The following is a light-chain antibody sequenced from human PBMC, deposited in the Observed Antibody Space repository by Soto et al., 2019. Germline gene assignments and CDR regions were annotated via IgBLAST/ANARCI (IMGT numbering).Light chain of an antibody. J-gene: IGKJ2*01. Sequence: EIVLTQSPATLSLSPGERATLSCRASQSVSSYLAWYQQKPGQAPRLLIYDASNRATGIPARFSGSGSGTDLTLTISSLEPEDFAVYYCQQRSNWPPMYTFGQGTELEIK. CDR2: DAS. CDR1: QSVSSY. V-gene: IGKV3-11*01. CDR3: QQRSNWPPMYT.